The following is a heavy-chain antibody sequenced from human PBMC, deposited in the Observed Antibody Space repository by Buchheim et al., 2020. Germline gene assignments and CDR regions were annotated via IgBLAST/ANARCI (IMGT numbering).Heavy chain of an antibody. Sequence: QVQLQESGPGLVKPSETLSLTCTVSGGSISSGGYYWSWIRQHPGKGLEWIGYLYYSGSTYYNPSLKSRVTISVDTSTNPFSLKLSSVTAADTAVYYWARGGRIVGATGRGYFDLWGRGTL. J-gene: IGHJ2*01. CDR2: LYYSGST. V-gene: IGHV4-31*03. CDR1: GGSISSGGYY. CDR3: ARGGRIVGATGRGYFDL. D-gene: IGHD1-26*01.